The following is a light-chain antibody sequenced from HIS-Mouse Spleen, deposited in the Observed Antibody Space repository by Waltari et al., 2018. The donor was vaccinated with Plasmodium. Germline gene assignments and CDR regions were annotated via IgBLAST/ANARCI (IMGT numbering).Light chain of an antibody. CDR3: QQYNNWPRGT. CDR2: GAS. V-gene: IGKV3-15*01. CDR1: QRVSSN. J-gene: IGKJ1*01. Sequence: EIVMTQSPATLAVSPGERATLSCRASQRVSSNLAWYQQKPGQAPRRLIYGASTRATGITARFSGSGSGTEFTLTISSMQSEDFAVYYCQQYNNWPRGTFGQGTKVEIK.